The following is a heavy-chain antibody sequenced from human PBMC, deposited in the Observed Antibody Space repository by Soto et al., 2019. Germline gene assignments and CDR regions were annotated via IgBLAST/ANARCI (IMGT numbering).Heavy chain of an antibody. J-gene: IGHJ4*02. CDR2: ISTAGST. CDR1: GGSISSYG. CDR3: ARDKYAGNWYYFDY. Sequence: PSETLSLTCAVSGGSISSYGWSWIRQPAGKGLAWIGRISTAGSTNYNSSLSSRVTMSVDTSKNKFSLKLSSVTAADTAVYYCARDKYAGNWYYFDYWGQGTLVTVSS. V-gene: IGHV4-4*07. D-gene: IGHD1-1*01.